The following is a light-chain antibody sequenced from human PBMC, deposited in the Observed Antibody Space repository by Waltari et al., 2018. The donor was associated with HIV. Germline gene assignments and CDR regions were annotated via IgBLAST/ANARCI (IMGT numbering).Light chain of an antibody. Sequence: QSALTQPASVSGSPGQSLTLPCTGSSSDVGSYNLVSRYQQHPGKAPKLMIYEGIKRPSGVSNRFSGSKSGNTASLTISGLQAEDEADYYCCSYAGSSNWVFGGGTKLTVL. CDR3: CSYAGSSNWV. CDR1: SSDVGSYNL. J-gene: IGLJ3*02. CDR2: EGI. V-gene: IGLV2-23*01.